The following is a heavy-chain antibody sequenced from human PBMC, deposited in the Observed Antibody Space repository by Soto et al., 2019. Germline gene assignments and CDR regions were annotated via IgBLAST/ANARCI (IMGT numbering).Heavy chain of an antibody. D-gene: IGHD3-22*01. CDR1: GDNFSNNV. CDR3: ARGTEYHSDSSGSPQHNFDY. Sequence: QVQRVPSGAEVKKPGSSVKVSCKASGDNFSNNVISWVRQAPGRGLEWMGGIIPLFDTPHYAQKFQGRVTITADQSTSTAYMELSSLRSEDTAVYYCARGTEYHSDSSGSPQHNFDYWGQGTLVTVSS. J-gene: IGHJ4*02. CDR2: IIPLFDTP. V-gene: IGHV1-69*01.